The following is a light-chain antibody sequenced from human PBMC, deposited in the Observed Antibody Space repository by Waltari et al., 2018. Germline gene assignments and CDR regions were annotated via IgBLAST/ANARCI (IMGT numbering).Light chain of an antibody. J-gene: IGKJ2*01. CDR1: QTISRN. CDR3: QQYHDWPLYT. CDR2: GAS. V-gene: IGKV3-15*01. Sequence: EIVMTQSPATLSVSPGERASLSCRASQTISRNLAWYQQKPGQAPRLLIYGASTRATGVPPRFSGSGSGTDFTLTISSLQSEDFAVYYCQQYHDWPLYTFGQGTNLEIK.